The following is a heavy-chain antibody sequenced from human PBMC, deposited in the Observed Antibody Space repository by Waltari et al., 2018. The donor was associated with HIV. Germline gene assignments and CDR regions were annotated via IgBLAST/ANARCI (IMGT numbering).Heavy chain of an antibody. J-gene: IGHJ4*02. CDR3: ARDLDGSGSYGFGY. Sequence: VQLQESGPGLVKPSQTLSLPCTVSGGSISRGGYYWRWIRQHPGKGLEWIGYIYYSGSTYYNPSLKSRVTISVDTSKNQFSLKLSSVTAADTAVYYCARDLDGSGSYGFGYWGQGTLVTVSS. CDR2: IYYSGST. D-gene: IGHD3-10*01. CDR1: GGSISRGGYY. V-gene: IGHV4-31*03.